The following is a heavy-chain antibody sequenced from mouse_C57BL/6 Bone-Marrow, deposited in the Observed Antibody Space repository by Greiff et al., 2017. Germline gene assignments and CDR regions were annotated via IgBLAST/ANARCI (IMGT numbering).Heavy chain of an antibody. CDR3: ARIVDGYYLRLDY. V-gene: IGHV1-22*01. J-gene: IGHJ4*01. D-gene: IGHD2-3*01. Sequence: VQLQQSGPELVKPGASVKMSCKASGYTFTDYNMHWVKQSHGKSLEWIGYINPNNGGTSYNQKFKGKATLTVNKSSSTAYMELRSLTSEDSAVYYCARIVDGYYLRLDYWGQGTSVTVSS. CDR2: INPNNGGT. CDR1: GYTFTDYN.